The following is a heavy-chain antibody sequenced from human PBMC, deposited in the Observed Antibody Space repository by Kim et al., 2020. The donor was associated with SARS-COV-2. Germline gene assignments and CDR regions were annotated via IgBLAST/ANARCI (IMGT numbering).Heavy chain of an antibody. J-gene: IGHJ4*02. CDR3: ARGGYSGYDLPLTFDY. V-gene: IGHV4-31*02. D-gene: IGHD5-12*01. Sequence: SLKSRLTISVDTSKNRFSLKLSSVTAADTAVYYCARGGYSGYDLPLTFDYWGQGTLVTVSS.